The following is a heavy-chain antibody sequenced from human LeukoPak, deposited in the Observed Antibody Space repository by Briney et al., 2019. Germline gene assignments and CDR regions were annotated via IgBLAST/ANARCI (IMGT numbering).Heavy chain of an antibody. D-gene: IGHD2-21*01. CDR1: GDSINTYY. V-gene: IGHV4-59*12. J-gene: IGHJ6*03. CDR2: IYYTGSA. Sequence: PSETLSQTCTVSGDSINTYYWNWIRQPPGKGLEWIAHIYYTGSASYNPSLKSRATISVDTSKNQFSLSLSSVTAADTAVYYCACGVPHSCYYMDIWGKGTTAAVSS. CDR3: ACGVPHSCYYMDI.